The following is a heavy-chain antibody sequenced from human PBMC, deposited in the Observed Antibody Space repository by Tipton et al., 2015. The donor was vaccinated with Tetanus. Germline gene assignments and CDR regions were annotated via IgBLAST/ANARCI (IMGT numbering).Heavy chain of an antibody. CDR2: INYSGST. J-gene: IGHJ5*02. D-gene: IGHD6-19*01. Sequence: TLSLTCTVSGASISSGGYFWSWIRQHPGKGLEWIGYINYSGSTYYSPSLKSRVTLSVDSSKNQFSLKLTSVTAADTAVYFCVQVAGLFNSFDPWGRGTLVTVSA. CDR3: VQVAGLFNSFDP. V-gene: IGHV4-31*08. CDR1: GASISSGGYF.